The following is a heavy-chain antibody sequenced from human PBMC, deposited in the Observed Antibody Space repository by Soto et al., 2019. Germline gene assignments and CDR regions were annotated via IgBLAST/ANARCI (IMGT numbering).Heavy chain of an antibody. D-gene: IGHD2-2*01. J-gene: IGHJ6*02. Sequence: ASVKVSCKASGYTFTSYAMHWVRQAPGQRLEWMGWINAGNGNTKYSQKFQGRVTITRDTSASTAYMELSSLRSEDTAVYYCAGAALVPAAEYYYYGMDVWGQGTTVTVSS. V-gene: IGHV1-3*01. CDR1: GYTFTSYA. CDR2: INAGNGNT. CDR3: AGAALVPAAEYYYYGMDV.